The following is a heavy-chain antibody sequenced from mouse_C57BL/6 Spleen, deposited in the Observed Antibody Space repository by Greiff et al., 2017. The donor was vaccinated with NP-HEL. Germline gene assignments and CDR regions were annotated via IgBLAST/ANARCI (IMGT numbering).Heavy chain of an antibody. Sequence: VQVVESGAELARPGASVKLSCKASGYTFTSYGISWVKQRTGQGLEWIGEIYPRSGNTYYNEKFKGKATLTADKSSSTAYMELRSLTSEDSAVYFCAREAYDYEGAMGYWGQGTSVTVSS. V-gene: IGHV1-81*01. CDR2: IYPRSGNT. CDR1: GYTFTSYG. D-gene: IGHD1-1*01. CDR3: AREAYDYEGAMGY. J-gene: IGHJ4*01.